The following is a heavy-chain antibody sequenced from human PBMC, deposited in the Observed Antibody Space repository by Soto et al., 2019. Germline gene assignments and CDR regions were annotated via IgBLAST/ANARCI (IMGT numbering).Heavy chain of an antibody. CDR3: AKDRGCSGGSCYSEGASDY. V-gene: IGHV3-23*01. D-gene: IGHD2-15*01. CDR1: GFTFSSYA. CDR2: VSGSGGST. Sequence: EVQLLESGGGLVQPGGSLRLSCAASGFTFSSYAMSWVRQAPGKGLEWVSAVSGSGGSTYYADSVKGRFTISRDNSKNTLHLQMNSLGAEDTAVYYCAKDRGCSGGSCYSEGASDYWGQGTLVTVSS. J-gene: IGHJ4*02.